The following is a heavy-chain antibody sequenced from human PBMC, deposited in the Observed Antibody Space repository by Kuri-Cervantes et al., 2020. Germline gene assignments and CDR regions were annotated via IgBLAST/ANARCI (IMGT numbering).Heavy chain of an antibody. Sequence: GGSLRLSCAASGFTFSSYWMYWVRQAPGKGLVWVSRINNDGSDTRYADSVKGRFTISRDNAKNTLYLQMYSLRADDTAVYYCARVLIGLGVWGKGTTVTVSS. CDR1: GFTFSSYW. J-gene: IGHJ6*04. V-gene: IGHV3-74*01. CDR2: INNDGSDT. D-gene: IGHD3-16*01. CDR3: ARVLIGLGV.